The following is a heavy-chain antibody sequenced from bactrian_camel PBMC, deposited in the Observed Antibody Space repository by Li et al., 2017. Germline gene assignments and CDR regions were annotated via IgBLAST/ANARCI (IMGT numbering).Heavy chain of an antibody. CDR1: GFTFSTYA. V-gene: IGHV3S40*01. Sequence: VQLVESGGGLVQPGGSLRLSCTASGFTFSTYAMTWVRQAPGKGLEWVSGINSGGGNTYYADSVKGRATVYVNKTGDTVYLQMDNLKPEDTGTYSCKTNKWGLPCGDYVQGQGTQVTVS. J-gene: IGHJ4*01. CDR2: INSGGGNT. D-gene: IGHD1*01.